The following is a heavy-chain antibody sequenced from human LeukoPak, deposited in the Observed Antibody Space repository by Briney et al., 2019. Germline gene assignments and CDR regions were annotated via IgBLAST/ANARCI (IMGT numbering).Heavy chain of an antibody. CDR1: GFTFSSYW. CDR2: IKQDGSDK. CDR3: ARWGAGTKALDY. Sequence: GGSLRLSYAASGFTFSSYWMSWVRQAPGKGLEWVANIKQDGSDKYYADSVKGRFTISRDNAKNSLYLQMNSLRVEDTAVYYCARWGAGTKALDYWGQGTLVTVSS. V-gene: IGHV3-7*03. J-gene: IGHJ4*02. D-gene: IGHD1-1*01.